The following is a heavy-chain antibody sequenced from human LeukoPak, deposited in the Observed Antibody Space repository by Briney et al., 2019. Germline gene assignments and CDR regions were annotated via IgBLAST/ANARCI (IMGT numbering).Heavy chain of an antibody. Sequence: GGSLRLSCAASGFTFSNYSMNWVRQAPGKGLEWVSYITSSSTIYYAGSVKGRFTISRDNAKNSLFLQMNSLRAEDTAVYYCARDYCSGPKCYFIDYWGQGALVTVSS. CDR1: GFTFSNYS. J-gene: IGHJ4*02. CDR2: ITSSSTI. CDR3: ARDYCSGPKCYFIDY. V-gene: IGHV3-48*04. D-gene: IGHD2-15*01.